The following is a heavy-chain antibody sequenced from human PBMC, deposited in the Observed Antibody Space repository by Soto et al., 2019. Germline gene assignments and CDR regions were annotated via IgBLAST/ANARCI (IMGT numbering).Heavy chain of an antibody. V-gene: IGHV4-59*01. CDR1: GGSISSYY. D-gene: IGHD3-16*02. CDR3: ARSDVYIWGSYRYTGGDAFDI. J-gene: IGHJ3*02. Sequence: PSETLSLTSTVSGGSISSYYWSWIRQPTGKGLEWIGYIYYSGSTNYNPPLKSRVTISVDTSKNQFSLKLSSVTAADTAVYYCARSDVYIWGSYRYTGGDAFDIWGQGTMVTVS. CDR2: IYYSGST.